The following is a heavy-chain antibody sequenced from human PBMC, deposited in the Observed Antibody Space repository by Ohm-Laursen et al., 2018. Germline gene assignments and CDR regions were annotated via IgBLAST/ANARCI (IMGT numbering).Heavy chain of an antibody. V-gene: IGHV3-21*01. J-gene: IGHJ4*02. Sequence: GSLRLSCTASGFTFSSYSMNWVRQAPGKGLEWVSSITSSSTYIYYADSMKGRFTISRDNAKNSLYLQMNSLRAEDTAVYYCAKDDYYGSGSYLDYWGQGTLVTVSS. CDR1: GFTFSSYS. CDR3: AKDDYYGSGSYLDY. CDR2: ITSSSTYI. D-gene: IGHD3-10*01.